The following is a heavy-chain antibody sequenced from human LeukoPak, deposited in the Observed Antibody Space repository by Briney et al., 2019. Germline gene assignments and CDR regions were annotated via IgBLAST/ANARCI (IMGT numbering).Heavy chain of an antibody. CDR3: ASPHVIDSSSFLKY. V-gene: IGHV3-48*01. CDR1: GFTFSAYN. CDR2: ISGSSSSI. Sequence: GGSLRLSCAASGFTFSAYNMNWVRQAPGKGLEWVSYISGSSSSIFYADSVKGRFTISRDNAKNSLYLQMNSLRAEDTAVYYCASPHVIDSSSFLKYWGQGTLVTVSS. J-gene: IGHJ4*02. D-gene: IGHD6-6*01.